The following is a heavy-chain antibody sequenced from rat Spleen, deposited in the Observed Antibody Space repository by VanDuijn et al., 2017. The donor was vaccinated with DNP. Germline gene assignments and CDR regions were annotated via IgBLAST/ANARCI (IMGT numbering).Heavy chain of an antibody. J-gene: IGHJ3*01. Sequence: EVQLVESGGGLVQPGRSMKVSCAASGFTFSKYGMTWVRQAPKKGLEWVAYISNDGGSTYDRDSVKGRFTISRDNEKSTLYLQMDSLRSEDTATYYCATGGYGGYSEGNWFAYWGQGTLVTVSS. V-gene: IGHV5-27*01. CDR3: ATGGYGGYSEGNWFAY. CDR1: GFTFSKYG. D-gene: IGHD1-11*01. CDR2: ISNDGGST.